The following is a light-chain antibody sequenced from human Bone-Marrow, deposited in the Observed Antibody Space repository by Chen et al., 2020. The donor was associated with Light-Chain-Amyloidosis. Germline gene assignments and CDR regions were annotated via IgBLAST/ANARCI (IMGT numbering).Light chain of an antibody. CDR2: DSD. J-gene: IGLJ2*01. Sequence: QSVLTQPPSVSAAPGQEVTISCSGSNSNIASNYVSWYQHLPGTAPKLLIYDSDTRPSGIPDRFPGSKSGTSATLGITGLQTWDEAVYYCEAWDSSLSALVFGGVTNLTVL. CDR1: NSNIASNY. V-gene: IGLV1-51*01. CDR3: EAWDSSLSALV.